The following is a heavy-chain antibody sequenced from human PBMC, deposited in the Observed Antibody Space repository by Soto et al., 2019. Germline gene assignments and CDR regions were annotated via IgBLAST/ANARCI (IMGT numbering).Heavy chain of an antibody. D-gene: IGHD2-21*01. CDR2: IYSSGST. V-gene: IGHV4-59*08. CDR1: GGSMTGYY. Sequence: QVQLQESGPGPVKPSETLSLTCTVSGGSMTGYYWNWIRQPPGKGLEWIGSIYSSGSTNYNPSLKSRVIISIDTSKNQFSLKLTSVTAADTAVYYCARHRADSFFYFWGHGTLVTVSS. J-gene: IGHJ4*01. CDR3: ARHRADSFFYF.